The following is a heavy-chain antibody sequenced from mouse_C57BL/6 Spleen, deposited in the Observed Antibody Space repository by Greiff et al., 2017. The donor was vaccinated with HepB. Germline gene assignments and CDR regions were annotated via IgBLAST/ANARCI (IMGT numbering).Heavy chain of an antibody. Sequence: VQLQQPGAELVKPGASVKMSCKASGYTFTSYWITWVKQRPGQGLEWIGDIYPGSGSTNYNEKFKSKATLTVDTSSSTAYMQLSSLTSEDTAVYDGALILYDGYYPYAMDYWGQGTSVTVSS. CDR3: ALILYDGYYPYAMDY. V-gene: IGHV1-55*01. J-gene: IGHJ4*01. CDR1: GYTFTSYW. CDR2: IYPGSGST. D-gene: IGHD2-3*01.